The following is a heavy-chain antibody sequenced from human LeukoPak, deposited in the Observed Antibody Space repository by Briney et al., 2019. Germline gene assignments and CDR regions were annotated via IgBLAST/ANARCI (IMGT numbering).Heavy chain of an antibody. Sequence: GGSLRLSCAASGFTFSSYEMNCVRQAPGKGLEWVSYISSSGSTIYYADSVKGRFTISRDNSKNTLYLQMISMRADDTAVKYCAKELNFPRQFGWSKSQIRAGGTGVFDYWGQGTLVTVSS. D-gene: IGHD6-13*01. CDR2: ISSSGSTI. V-gene: IGHV3-48*03. CDR1: GFTFSSYE. CDR3: AKELNFPRQFGWSKSQIRAGGTGVFDY. J-gene: IGHJ4*02.